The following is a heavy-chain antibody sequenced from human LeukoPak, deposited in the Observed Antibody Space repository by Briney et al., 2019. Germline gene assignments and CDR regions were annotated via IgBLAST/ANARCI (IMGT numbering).Heavy chain of an antibody. V-gene: IGHV3-7*01. Sequence: PGGSLRLSCAASGFTFSNSWMCWVRQAPGKGLEWVANIKEDGSEKYYVNSVKGRFTISRDNAKNSLYLQMNSLRAEDTAVYYCARGGGSGSYYKRELDYWGEGTLVTVSS. D-gene: IGHD3-10*01. CDR3: ARGGGSGSYYKRELDY. CDR1: GFTFSNSW. CDR2: IKEDGSEK. J-gene: IGHJ4*02.